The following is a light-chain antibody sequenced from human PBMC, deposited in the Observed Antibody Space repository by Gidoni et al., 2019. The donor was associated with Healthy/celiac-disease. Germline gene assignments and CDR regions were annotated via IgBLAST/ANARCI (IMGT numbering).Light chain of an antibody. Sequence: HSVLTQPPSASGTPGQRGTSSCSGSSSNLGSNTVNWYQQLPGTAPKLLIYSNNQLPSGVPSRFSGSKSGTSASLAIIGLQSEDEADYYCAAWDDSLNGRVFGGGTKLTVL. CDR2: SNN. CDR1: SSNLGSNT. V-gene: IGLV1-44*01. J-gene: IGLJ3*02. CDR3: AAWDDSLNGRV.